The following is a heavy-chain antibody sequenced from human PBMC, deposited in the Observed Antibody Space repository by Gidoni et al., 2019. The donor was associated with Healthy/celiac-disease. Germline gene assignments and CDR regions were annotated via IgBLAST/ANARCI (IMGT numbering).Heavy chain of an antibody. CDR1: GYSFTSYW. CDR2: IYPGDSDT. J-gene: IGHJ6*03. D-gene: IGHD6-13*01. Sequence: EVQLVQSGAEVKKPGESLKISCKGSGYSFTSYWIGWVRQMPGKGLEWMGIIYPGDSDTRYSPSFQGQVTISADKSISTAYLQWSSLKASDTAMYYCARHLVAHGSIAAAGTPYYYYYMDVWGKGTTVTVSS. V-gene: IGHV5-51*01. CDR3: ARHLVAHGSIAAAGTPYYYYYMDV.